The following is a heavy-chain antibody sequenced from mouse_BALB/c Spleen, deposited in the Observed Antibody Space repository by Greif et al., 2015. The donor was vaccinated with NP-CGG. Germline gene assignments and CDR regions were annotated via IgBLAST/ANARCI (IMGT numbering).Heavy chain of an antibody. D-gene: IGHD2-10*02. CDR1: GYSITSGYY. J-gene: IGHJ3*01. CDR2: ISYDGSN. Sequence: EVQLVESGPGLVKPSLSLSLTCSVTGYSITSGYYWNWIRQFPGNKLEWMGYISYDGSNNYNPSLKNRISITRDTSKNQFFLKLNSVTTEDTATYYCAREGYGNPFAYWGQGTLVTVSA. CDR3: AREGYGNPFAY. V-gene: IGHV3-6*02.